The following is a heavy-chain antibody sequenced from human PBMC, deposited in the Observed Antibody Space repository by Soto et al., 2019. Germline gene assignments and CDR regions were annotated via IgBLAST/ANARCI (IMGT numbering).Heavy chain of an antibody. CDR2: IIPIFGSS. CDR3: AGWVGDFRRYDYGMDV. J-gene: IGHJ6*02. CDR1: GGSFSTYA. Sequence: QVQLVQSGAEVKKPGSSVKVSCKASGGSFSTYAISWVRQAPGQGLEWMGGIIPIFGSSNSPQQFQGRLTITADKSTSTIYMELRSLRSDDTAVYYCAGWVGDFRRYDYGMDVWGQGTTVTVSS. V-gene: IGHV1-69*06. D-gene: IGHD3-3*01.